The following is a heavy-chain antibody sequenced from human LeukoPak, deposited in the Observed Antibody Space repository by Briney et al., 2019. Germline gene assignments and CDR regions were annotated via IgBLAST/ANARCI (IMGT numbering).Heavy chain of an antibody. Sequence: GGTLRLSCAASGFTFSSYSMNWVRQAPGKGLEWVSSISSSSSYIYYADSVKGRFTISRDNAKNSLYLQMNSLRAEDTAVYYCARGRIVGATRCAFDIWGQGTMVTVSS. V-gene: IGHV3-21*01. CDR2: ISSSSSYI. J-gene: IGHJ3*02. CDR1: GFTFSSYS. D-gene: IGHD1-26*01. CDR3: ARGRIVGATRCAFDI.